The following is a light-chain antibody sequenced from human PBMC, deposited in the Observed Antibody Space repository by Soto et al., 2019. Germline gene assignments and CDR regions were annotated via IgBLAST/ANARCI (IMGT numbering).Light chain of an antibody. V-gene: IGKV1-39*01. J-gene: IGKJ3*01. CDR1: QSISTY. Sequence: DILMTQSPSSLSASVGDRVIITCRTSQSISTYLNWYQQKPGKAPILLIYTATSLEDGVLGDGVPSRFSGSGSGTEFTLTITSLQPQDFATYYCQQSYSFPFTFGPGTTVDI. CDR3: QQSYSFPFT. CDR2: TAT.